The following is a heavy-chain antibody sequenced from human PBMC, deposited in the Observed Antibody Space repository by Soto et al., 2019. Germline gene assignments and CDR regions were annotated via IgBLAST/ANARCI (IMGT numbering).Heavy chain of an antibody. CDR3: ARGAMVRGVISYYYYYYMDV. J-gene: IGHJ6*03. CDR2: ISSSSSYI. V-gene: IGHV3-21*01. Sequence: EVQLVESGGGLVKPGGSLRLSCAASGFTFSSYSINWVRQAPGKGLEWVSSISSSSSYIYYADSVKGRFTISRDNAKNSLYLQMNSLRAEDTAVYYCARGAMVRGVISYYYYYYMDVWGKGTTVTVSS. D-gene: IGHD3-10*01. CDR1: GFTFSSYS.